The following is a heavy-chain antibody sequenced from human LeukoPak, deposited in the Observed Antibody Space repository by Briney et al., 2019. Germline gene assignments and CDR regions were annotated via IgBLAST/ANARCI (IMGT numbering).Heavy chain of an antibody. D-gene: IGHD5-24*01. Sequence: GGSLRLSCATSGFTFSSYAMSWVRQAPGKGLEWVSVLYSGGSTYCADSVKGRFTISRDNSENTLYLQLNSLRAEDTAVYYCARDRDGYNHFDYWGQGTLITVSS. V-gene: IGHV3-53*01. CDR1: GFTFSSYA. CDR3: ARDRDGYNHFDY. J-gene: IGHJ4*02. CDR2: LYSGGST.